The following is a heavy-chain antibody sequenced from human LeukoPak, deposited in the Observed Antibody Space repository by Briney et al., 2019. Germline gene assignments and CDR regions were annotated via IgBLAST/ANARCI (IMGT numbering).Heavy chain of an antibody. CDR2: ITSSGNTI. J-gene: IGHJ6*02. D-gene: IGHD6-19*01. Sequence: GGSLRLSCAPSGFTLSVYYTRCIRQAPGEGREWGSSITSSGNTIDYADSVKGRFTISRDNAKNSLYLQMNSLRVEDTAVYYCASGLESRAATAGAMDVWGQGNTVTVSS. CDR1: GFTLSVYY. V-gene: IGHV3-11*01. CDR3: ASGLESRAATAGAMDV.